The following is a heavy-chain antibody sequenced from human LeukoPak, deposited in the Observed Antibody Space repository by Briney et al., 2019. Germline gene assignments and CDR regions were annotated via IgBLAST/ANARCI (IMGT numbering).Heavy chain of an antibody. CDR2: IYHSGST. V-gene: IGHV4-30-2*01. J-gene: IGHJ3*02. Sequence: SETLSLTCAVSGGSISSGGYSWSWIRQPPGKGLEWIGYIYHSGSTYYNPSLKSRVTISVDRSKNQFSLKLSSVTAADTAVYYCARAPITMIVVVISFGAFDIWGQGTMVTVSS. CDR1: GGSISSGGYS. D-gene: IGHD3-22*01. CDR3: ARAPITMIVVVISFGAFDI.